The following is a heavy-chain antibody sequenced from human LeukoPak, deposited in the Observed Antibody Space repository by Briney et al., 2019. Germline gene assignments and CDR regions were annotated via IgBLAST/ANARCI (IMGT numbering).Heavy chain of an antibody. Sequence: ESSGTLSLTCTVSGGSISSGGYYWSWIRQPPGKGLEWIGYIYHSGSTYYNPSLKSRVTISVDRSKNQFSLTLSSVTAADTAVYYCAGETDSGVSATKAYYMDVWGKGTTVTVSS. V-gene: IGHV4-30-2*01. J-gene: IGHJ6*03. CDR2: IYHSGST. CDR1: GGSISSGGYY. CDR3: AGETDSGVSATKAYYMDV. D-gene: IGHD5-12*01.